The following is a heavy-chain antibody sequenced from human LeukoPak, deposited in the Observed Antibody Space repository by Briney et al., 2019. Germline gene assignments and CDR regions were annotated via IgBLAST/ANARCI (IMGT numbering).Heavy chain of an antibody. CDR3: AIGRAVRGLSILGDYQWYAMDF. D-gene: IGHD3-10*01. J-gene: IGHJ6*02. Sequence: ASVKVSCKASIYTFTDYYMHLVRQAPGQGLEWMGWINPNSGGTNYAQKFQGRVTMTRDTSISTASMELSRLRSDDTAVYYCAIGRAVRGLSILGDYQWYAMDFRVQGTTVTVSS. CDR1: IYTFTDYY. V-gene: IGHV1-2*02. CDR2: INPNSGGT.